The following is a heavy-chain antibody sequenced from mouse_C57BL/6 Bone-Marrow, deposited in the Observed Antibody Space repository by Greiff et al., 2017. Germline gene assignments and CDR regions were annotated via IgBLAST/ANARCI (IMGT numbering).Heavy chain of an antibody. CDR3: TTPLRLFDY. CDR1: GFNIKDDY. Sequence: VQLQQSGAELVRPGASVQLSCTASGFNIKDDYMHWVKQRPEQGLEWIGWIDPENGDTEYASKFQGKATITADTSSNTAYLQLSSLTSEDTAVYYWTTPLRLFDYWGQGTTLTVSS. CDR2: IDPENGDT. V-gene: IGHV14-4*01. D-gene: IGHD2-12*01. J-gene: IGHJ2*01.